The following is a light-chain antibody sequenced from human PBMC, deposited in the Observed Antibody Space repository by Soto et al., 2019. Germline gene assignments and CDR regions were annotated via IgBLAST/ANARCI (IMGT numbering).Light chain of an antibody. CDR1: SSDIGGHHF. V-gene: IGLV2-14*01. J-gene: IGLJ1*01. Sequence: QSALTQPASVSGSPGQSITISCTGTSSDIGGHHFVSWYQQQSGKAPKLVIYEVTDRPSGVSDRFSGSKSGNTASLTISGLQPEDEADYYCSSYTSSSLYVFGTGTKATV. CDR3: SSYTSSSLYV. CDR2: EVT.